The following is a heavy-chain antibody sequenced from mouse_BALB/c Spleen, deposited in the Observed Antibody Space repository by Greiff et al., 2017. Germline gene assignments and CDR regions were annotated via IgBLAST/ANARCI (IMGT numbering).Heavy chain of an antibody. Sequence: EVKLVESGGGLVQPGGSLKLSCAASGFTFSSYTMSWVRQTPEKRLEWVAYISNGGGSTYYPDTVKGRFTISRDNAKNTLYLQMSSLKSEDTAMYYCARRGVVAKGFDYWGQGTTLTVSS. CDR3: ARRGVVAKGFDY. J-gene: IGHJ2*01. CDR1: GFTFSSYT. CDR2: ISNGGGST. D-gene: IGHD1-1*01. V-gene: IGHV5-12-2*01.